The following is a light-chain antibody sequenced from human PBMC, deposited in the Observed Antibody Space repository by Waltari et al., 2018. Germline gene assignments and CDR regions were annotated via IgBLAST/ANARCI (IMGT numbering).Light chain of an antibody. V-gene: IGLV2-14*01. J-gene: IGLJ3*02. CDR2: DVN. CDR3: SSCASTIPLGV. CDR1: SNDVGGYNY. Sequence: SALTQPASVSGAPGQSITISCTGISNDVGGYNYVSWYQQHPGKAPKLIIYDVNNRPSGISYGFAGSKAGDTASLTISGLQPEDEADYYCSSCASTIPLGVFGGGTKLTVL.